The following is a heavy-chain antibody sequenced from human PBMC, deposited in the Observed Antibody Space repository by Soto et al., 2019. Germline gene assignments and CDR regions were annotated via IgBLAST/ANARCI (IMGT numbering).Heavy chain of an antibody. D-gene: IGHD1-20*01. V-gene: IGHV3-48*02. Sequence: PGGSLRLSCAASGFTFSSYSMNWVRQAPGKGLEWASYISSSSSTIYYADSVKGRFTISRDNAKNSLYLQMNSLRDEDTAVYYCARERYNWNDTPHYYYGMDVWGQGTTVTVSS. CDR2: ISSSSSTI. CDR3: ARERYNWNDTPHYYYGMDV. CDR1: GFTFSSYS. J-gene: IGHJ6*02.